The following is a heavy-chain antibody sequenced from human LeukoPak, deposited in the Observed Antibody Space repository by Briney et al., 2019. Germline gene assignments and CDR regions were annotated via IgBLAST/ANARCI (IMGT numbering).Heavy chain of an antibody. J-gene: IGHJ4*02. CDR2: ISWNSGSI. Sequence: GRSLRLSCAASGFTFDDYAMHWVRQAPGKGLEWVSGISWNSGSIGYADSVKGRFTISRDNAKNSLYLQMNSLRAEDTAVYYCAHGSMYQLDSWGQGTLVTVST. CDR3: AHGSMYQLDS. CDR1: GFTFDDYA. D-gene: IGHD2-2*01. V-gene: IGHV3-9*01.